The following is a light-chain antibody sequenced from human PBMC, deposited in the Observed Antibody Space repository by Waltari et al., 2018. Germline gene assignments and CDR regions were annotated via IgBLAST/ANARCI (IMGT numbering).Light chain of an antibody. CDR2: EVT. CDR3: CSYAGRRILGVV. Sequence: QSALTPPSSVSGSPGQSITISCTGPSSDIGAYNLASWYQQRPGKAPKLMIYEVTKWPSGVSNRFSGSKSGNTASLTISGLQAEDEADYYCCSYAGRRILGVVFGGGTKLTVL. V-gene: IGLV2-23*02. CDR1: SSDIGAYNL. J-gene: IGLJ2*01.